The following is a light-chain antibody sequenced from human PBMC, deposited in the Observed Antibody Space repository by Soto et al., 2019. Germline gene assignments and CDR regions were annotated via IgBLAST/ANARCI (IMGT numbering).Light chain of an antibody. Sequence: DIQMTQSPSTLSASVRDRVTITCRASQTISSWLAWFQQRPGRAPKFLIYAASSLQSGVPSRFSGSGSGTDFTLTISSLQTEDFATYYCQQSYSTPQTVGKGTKVDI. CDR1: QTISSW. J-gene: IGKJ1*01. CDR3: QQSYSTPQT. CDR2: AAS. V-gene: IGKV1-39*01.